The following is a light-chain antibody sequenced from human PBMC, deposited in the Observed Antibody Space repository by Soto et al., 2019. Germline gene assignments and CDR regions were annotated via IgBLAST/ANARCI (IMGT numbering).Light chain of an antibody. CDR1: SSNIGTNT. V-gene: IGLV1-44*01. CDR3: EAWDDSLYGAV. J-gene: IGLJ2*01. Sequence: QAVLTQPPAASGTPGQRVTISCSGSSSNIGTNTVNWYQQLPGTAPKLLIYSNDLRPSGVPDRFSGSKSCTSASLAISGLQSEDEADYYCEAWDDSLYGAVFGGGTKVTVL. CDR2: SND.